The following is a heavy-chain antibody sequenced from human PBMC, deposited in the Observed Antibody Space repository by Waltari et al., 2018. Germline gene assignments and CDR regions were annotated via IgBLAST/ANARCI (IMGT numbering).Heavy chain of an antibody. D-gene: IGHD3-16*01. J-gene: IGHJ4*02. V-gene: IGHV3-30*18. CDR3: AKDPKDYVWGTSPDY. CDR1: GFTFRSSG. Sequence: VQLVESGGGVVQPGRSLRLSCSASGFTFRSSGLHWVRQAPGKGVDWGALVTADGGSKYYGASVKGRFNISRDNAKNILVLEMDSLRAEDTAVYYCAKDPKDYVWGTSPDYWGQGTLVTVSS. CDR2: VTADGGSK.